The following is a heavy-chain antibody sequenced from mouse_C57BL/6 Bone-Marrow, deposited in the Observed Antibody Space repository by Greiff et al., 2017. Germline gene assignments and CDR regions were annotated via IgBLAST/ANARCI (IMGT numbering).Heavy chain of an antibody. Sequence: EVQLQQSGPELVKPGASVKIPCKASGYTFTDYNMDWVKQSHGKSLEWIGDINPNNGGTIYNQKFKGKATLTVDKSSSTADMELRSLTSEDTAVYYCARSDYGSLYWYFDVWGTGTTVTVSS. CDR1: GYTFTDYN. V-gene: IGHV1-18*01. CDR2: INPNNGGT. CDR3: ARSDYGSLYWYFDV. J-gene: IGHJ1*03. D-gene: IGHD1-1*01.